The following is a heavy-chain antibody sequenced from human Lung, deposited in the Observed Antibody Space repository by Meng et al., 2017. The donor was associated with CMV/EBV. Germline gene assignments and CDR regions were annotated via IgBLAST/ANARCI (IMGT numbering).Heavy chain of an antibody. CDR3: ARDLRNPPTSFGGVRTHVRYFDS. V-gene: IGHV3-21*01. D-gene: IGHD3-3*01. J-gene: IGHJ4*02. CDR2: ISSNSSYR. CDR1: GFTFSSYS. Sequence: GGSLRLXCAASGFTFSSYSMNWVRQAPGKGLEWVSSISSNSSYRYYADSVKGRFTVSRDNAKNSLYLQMNSLRAEDTAVYYCARDLRNPPTSFGGVRTHVRYFDSXGQGXLVTVSS.